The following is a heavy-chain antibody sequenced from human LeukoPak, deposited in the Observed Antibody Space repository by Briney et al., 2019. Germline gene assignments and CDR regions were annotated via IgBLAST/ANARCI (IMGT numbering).Heavy chain of an antibody. CDR1: GYTFTGYY. V-gene: IGHV1-2*02. CDR3: ARGEHRDDYVRGKGFDP. D-gene: IGHD3-16*01. Sequence: ASVKVSCKASGYTFTGYYMHWVRQAPGQGLEWMGWINPNSGGTNYAQKFQGRVTMTRGTSISTAYMELSRLRSDDTAVYYCARGEHRDDYVRGKGFDPWGQGTLVTVSS. J-gene: IGHJ5*02. CDR2: INPNSGGT.